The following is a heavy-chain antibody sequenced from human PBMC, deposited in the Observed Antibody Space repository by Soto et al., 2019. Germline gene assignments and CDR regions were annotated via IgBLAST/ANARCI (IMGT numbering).Heavy chain of an antibody. Sequence: KPSETLSLTCTVSGASIRSTDYYWSWIRQAPGKGLEWIGYVYYTGSTYYNPSLMSRLTISVDTSKNQFSLKLTSVTAAETAVYYCVRTARHGAGAPHWFDRWGQGTQVTVSS. V-gene: IGHV4-30-4*01. J-gene: IGHJ5*02. CDR1: GASIRSTDYY. CDR2: VYYTGST. CDR3: VRTARHGAGAPHWFDR. D-gene: IGHD2-21*02.